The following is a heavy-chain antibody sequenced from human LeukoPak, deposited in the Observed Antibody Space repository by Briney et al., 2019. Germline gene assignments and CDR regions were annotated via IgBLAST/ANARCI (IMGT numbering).Heavy chain of an antibody. Sequence: SETLSLTCSVSGGSISNFNWWNWVRQSPGKGLEWVGQIYHNGITNYNPSLKSRLTISVDKSRNLFSLNLTSVTAADTAVYFCARELATINGPYFESWGQGTLVTVSS. CDR1: GGSISNFNW. D-gene: IGHD5-24*01. V-gene: IGHV4-4*02. CDR2: IYHNGIT. CDR3: ARELATINGPYFES. J-gene: IGHJ4*02.